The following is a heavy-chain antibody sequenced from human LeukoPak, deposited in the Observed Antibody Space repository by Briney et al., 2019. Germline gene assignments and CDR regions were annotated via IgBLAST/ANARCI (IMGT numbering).Heavy chain of an antibody. J-gene: IGHJ4*02. CDR1: GFTFSSNS. Sequence: GLLRPSCAASGFTFSSNSMSWARKAPGKGLEWVSVISSSGGATYYADSVKGRFTISRDNSKNTLYLQMNSLRAEDTAIYYCARAAMVRGVDYFDYWGQGTLVTVSS. V-gene: IGHV3-23*01. CDR3: ARAAMVRGVDYFDY. CDR2: ISSSGGAT. D-gene: IGHD3-10*01.